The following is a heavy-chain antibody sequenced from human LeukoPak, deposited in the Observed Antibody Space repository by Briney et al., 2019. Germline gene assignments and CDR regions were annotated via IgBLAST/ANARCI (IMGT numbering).Heavy chain of an antibody. D-gene: IGHD3-10*01. CDR1: GGSLTLYY. CDR2: IYYSGST. J-gene: IGHJ5*02. Sequence: PSETLSLTCTVSGGSLTLYYWSWVRQPPGKGLEWIGYIYYSGSTNYNPSLKSRLTISLDTSKSQFSLRLSSVTAADTAVYYCARHRGVGALTWGQGTLVTVSS. V-gene: IGHV4-59*08. CDR3: ARHRGVGALT.